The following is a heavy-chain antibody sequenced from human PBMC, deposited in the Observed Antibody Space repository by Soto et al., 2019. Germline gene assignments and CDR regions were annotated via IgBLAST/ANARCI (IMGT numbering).Heavy chain of an antibody. V-gene: IGHV3-33*01. Sequence: QVQLVESGGGVVQPGRSLRLSCAASGFTFSSYGMHWVRQAPGKGLEWVAVIWYDGSNKYYADSVKGRFIISRDNSKNTLYLQMNSLRAEDTAVYYCARENQRFTMLDYWGQGTLVTVSS. CDR1: GFTFSSYG. CDR3: ARENQRFTMLDY. CDR2: IWYDGSNK. D-gene: IGHD3-10*02. J-gene: IGHJ4*02.